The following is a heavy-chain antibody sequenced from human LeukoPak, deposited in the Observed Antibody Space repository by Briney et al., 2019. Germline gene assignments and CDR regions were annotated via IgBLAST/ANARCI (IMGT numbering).Heavy chain of an antibody. D-gene: IGHD3-10*01. CDR3: ARGFNRGFDP. CDR1: GFSFSTYW. CDR2: IKQDGSQK. V-gene: IGHV3-7*03. J-gene: IGHJ5*02. Sequence: PGGSLRLSCAASGFSFSTYWMSWVRQAPGKGLEWLANIKQDGSQKYYVDSVKDRFTISRDNAKNSLYLQLDSLRAEDTAVYYCARGFNRGFDPWGQGTLVIVSS.